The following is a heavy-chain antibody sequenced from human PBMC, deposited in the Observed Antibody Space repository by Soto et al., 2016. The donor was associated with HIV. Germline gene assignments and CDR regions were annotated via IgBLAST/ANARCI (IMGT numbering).Heavy chain of an antibody. V-gene: IGHV4-31*03. CDR2: IYYSGNT. CDR3: ARSRVWFGELL. D-gene: IGHD3-10*01. CDR1: GASITNADYY. Sequence: QVQLQESGPGLVKPSQTLSLTCTVSGASITNADYYWNWIRQFPGKGLEWIGYIYYSGNTYYNPALRSRATLSIDTSESQFSLKLSSVTAADTAVYFCARSRVWFGELLWGQGXLVTVSS. J-gene: IGHJ4*02.